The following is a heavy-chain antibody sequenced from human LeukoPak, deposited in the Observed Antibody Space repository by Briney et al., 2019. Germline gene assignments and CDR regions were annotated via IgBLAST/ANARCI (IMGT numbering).Heavy chain of an antibody. CDR2: ISYDGSNE. D-gene: IGHD3-9*01. CDR3: ARDRGRYFDWSGDS. CDR1: GFTFSSCN. J-gene: IGHJ4*02. V-gene: IGHV3-30-3*01. Sequence: GGSLRLSCAASGFTFSSCNMNWVRQAPGKGLEWVAVISYDGSNEYYADSVKGRFTISRDNSKNTLYVQMNSLRAEDTAVYYCARDRGRYFDWSGDSWGQGTLVTVFS.